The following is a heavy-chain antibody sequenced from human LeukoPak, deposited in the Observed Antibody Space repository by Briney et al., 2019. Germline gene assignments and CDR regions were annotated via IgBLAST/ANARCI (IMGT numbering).Heavy chain of an antibody. CDR2: IYYSGST. V-gene: IGHV4-59*01. Sequence: SETLSLTCTVSGGSISSYYWSWIRQPPGKGLEWIGYIYYSGSTNYNPSLKSRVTISVDTSKNQFSLKLSSVTAADTAVYYCARRGPYGSGNFYYMDVWGKGTTVTVSS. CDR1: GGSISSYY. CDR3: ARRGPYGSGNFYYMDV. D-gene: IGHD3-10*01. J-gene: IGHJ6*03.